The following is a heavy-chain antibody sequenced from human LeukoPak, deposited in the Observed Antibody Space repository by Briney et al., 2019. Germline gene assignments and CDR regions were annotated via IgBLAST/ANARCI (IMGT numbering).Heavy chain of an antibody. Sequence: SVKVSCKASGGTFSSYAISCVRKAPGQGLEWMGGVIPIFGTANYAQKFQGRVTITADESTSTAYMELSSLRSEDTAVYYCARNYGSGSYSDYWGQGTLVTVSS. CDR1: GGTFSSYA. J-gene: IGHJ4*02. CDR3: ARNYGSGSYSDY. D-gene: IGHD3-10*01. V-gene: IGHV1-69*13. CDR2: VIPIFGTA.